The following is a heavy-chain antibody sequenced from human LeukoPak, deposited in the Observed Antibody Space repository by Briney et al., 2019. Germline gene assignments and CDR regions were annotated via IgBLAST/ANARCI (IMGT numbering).Heavy chain of an antibody. D-gene: IGHD3-16*01. V-gene: IGHV4-30-4*08. CDR3: ARDLRATYYYYYMDV. Sequence: SETLSLTCTVSDGSISSGDYYWSWIRQPPGKGLEWIGYIYYSGSTYYNPSLKSRVTISVDTSKNQFSLKLSSVTAADTAVYYCARDLRATYYYYYMDVGGKGTTVTVSS. CDR1: DGSISSGDYY. CDR2: IYYSGST. J-gene: IGHJ6*03.